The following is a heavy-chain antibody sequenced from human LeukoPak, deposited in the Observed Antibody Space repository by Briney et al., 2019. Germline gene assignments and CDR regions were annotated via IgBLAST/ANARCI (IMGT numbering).Heavy chain of an antibody. CDR2: IYTSGST. CDR1: GGSISSGSYY. D-gene: IGHD4-17*01. J-gene: IGHJ4*02. V-gene: IGHV4-61*02. CDR3: AKMGNPATVTADY. Sequence: SQTLSLTCTVSGGSISSGSYYWSWIRQPAGKGLEWIGRIYTSGSTNYNPSLKSRVTISVDTSKNQFSMKMNSVTAADTAVYYCAKMGNPATVTADYWGQGTLVTVSS.